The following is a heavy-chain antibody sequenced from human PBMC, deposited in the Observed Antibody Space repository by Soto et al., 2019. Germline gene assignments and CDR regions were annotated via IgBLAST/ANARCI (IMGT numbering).Heavy chain of an antibody. CDR3: ARAKLPWFDP. Sequence: SETLSLTCTVSGGSISSGGYYWSWIRQHPGKGLEWIGYIYYSGSTYYNPSLKSRVTISVDTSKNQFSLKLSSVTAADMAVYYCARAKLPWFDPWGQGTLVTVSS. D-gene: IGHD2-15*01. V-gene: IGHV4-31*03. CDR2: IYYSGST. CDR1: GGSISSGGYY. J-gene: IGHJ5*02.